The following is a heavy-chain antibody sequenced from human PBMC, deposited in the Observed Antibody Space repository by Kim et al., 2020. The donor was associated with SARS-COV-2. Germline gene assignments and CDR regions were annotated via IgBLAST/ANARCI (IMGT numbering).Heavy chain of an antibody. J-gene: IGHJ4*02. CDR3: ATSLLRYFDWAYFDY. V-gene: IGHV4-59*01. Sequence: PSLKTRVTISVDTSKNQFSLKLSSVPAADTAVYYCATSLLRYFDWAYFDYWGQGTLVTVSS. D-gene: IGHD3-9*01.